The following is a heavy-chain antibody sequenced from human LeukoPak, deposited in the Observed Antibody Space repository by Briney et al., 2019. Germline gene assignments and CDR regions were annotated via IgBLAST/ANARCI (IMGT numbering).Heavy chain of an antibody. V-gene: IGHV3-23*01. CDR2: SWSGCAHE. CDR3: GRDPNGDYVGAFEF. Sequence: PGGSLRLSCAASGFTFSKYALVWVRQAPGKGLEWVSASWSGCAHELYADAVKGRFTISRDNSKTTPYLQMNSLRAEDTAVYYCGRDPNGDYVGAFEFWGHGTTVIVSS. CDR1: GFTFSKYA. J-gene: IGHJ3*01. D-gene: IGHD4-17*01.